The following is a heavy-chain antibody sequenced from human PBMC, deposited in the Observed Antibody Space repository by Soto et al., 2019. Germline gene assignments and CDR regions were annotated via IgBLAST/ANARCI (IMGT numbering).Heavy chain of an antibody. V-gene: IGHV4-39*01. D-gene: IGHD2-2*01. CDR3: ARHPGYCSGSSCYGYYTMDV. J-gene: IGHJ6*02. CDR1: CFSITNSIYS. Sequence: SATLSLTFISACFSITNSIYSCAWIAWPPGKGLVWIGTMYYGVNTYYNPSLESRVTISVDTPKIQFSLELSSVTAADTALYSCARHPGYCSGSSCYGYYTMDVWGQGTTVS. CDR2: MYYGVNT.